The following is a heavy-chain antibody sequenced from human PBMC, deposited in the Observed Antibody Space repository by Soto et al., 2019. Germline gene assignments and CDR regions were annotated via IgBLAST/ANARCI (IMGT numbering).Heavy chain of an antibody. CDR2: IIPIFGTA. CDR3: ARGAEDIVVVPAAIPHGWFDP. V-gene: IGHV1-69*06. D-gene: IGHD2-2*01. Sequence: SVEVCCKASGGTFSSHSISWVRQAPGQGLEWMGGIIPIFGTANYAQKFQGRVTITADKSTSTAYMELSSLRSEDTAVYYCARGAEDIVVVPAAIPHGWFDPWGQGSLGTVSS. CDR1: GGTFSSHS. J-gene: IGHJ5*02.